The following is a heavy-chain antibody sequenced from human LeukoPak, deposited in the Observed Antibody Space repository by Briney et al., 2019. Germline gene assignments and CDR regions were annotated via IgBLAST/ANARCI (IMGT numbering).Heavy chain of an antibody. CDR3: ARDVLDY. V-gene: IGHV3-48*03. CDR2: ITTSGTST. Sequence: GGSLRLSCATSGFTFSSYEMNWVRQAPGKGLEWISYITTSGTSTYYADSVKGRFTISRDNVKTALSLQMNSLRAEDTAVYYCARDVLDYWGQGTLVTVSS. J-gene: IGHJ4*02. CDR1: GFTFSSYE.